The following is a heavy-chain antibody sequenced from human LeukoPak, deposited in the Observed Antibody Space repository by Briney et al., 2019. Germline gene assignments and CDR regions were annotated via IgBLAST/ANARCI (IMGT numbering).Heavy chain of an antibody. CDR1: GFTFSSYA. CDR2: ISTNGGST. CDR3: AKDLNSEAY. Sequence: PGGSLRLSCAASGFTFSSYAMSWVRQAPGEGLEWVSAISTNGGSTYFADSVKGRFTITRDNSKNTLSLEMNSLRPEDTAVYYCAKDLNSEAYWGQGTLVTVSS. V-gene: IGHV3-23*01. J-gene: IGHJ4*02. D-gene: IGHD3-10*01.